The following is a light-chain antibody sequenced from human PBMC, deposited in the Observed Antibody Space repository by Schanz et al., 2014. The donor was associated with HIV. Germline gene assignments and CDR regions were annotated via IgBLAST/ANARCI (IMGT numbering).Light chain of an antibody. V-gene: IGKV3-20*01. Sequence: EIVMTQSPATLSVSPGERATLSCRASQSVSSNLAWYQQKPGQAPRLLIYATSFRAVGIPDRFSGSGSETDFTLTISGLEPEDFAVYYCQHYGDSRGTFGGGTEVDIK. J-gene: IGKJ4*01. CDR2: ATS. CDR3: QHYGDSRGT. CDR1: QSVSSN.